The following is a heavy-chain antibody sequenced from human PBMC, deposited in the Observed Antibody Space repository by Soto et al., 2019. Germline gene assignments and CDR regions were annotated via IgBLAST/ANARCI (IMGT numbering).Heavy chain of an antibody. Sequence: PGGSLRLSCAASGFTFSSYAMSWVRQAPGKGLEWVSAISGSGGSTYYADSVKGRFTISRDNSKNTLYLQMNSLRAEDTAVYYWARDLGAVATYFDYWGQGTLVTVSS. CDR3: ARDLGAVATYFDY. D-gene: IGHD5-12*01. CDR1: GFTFSSYA. J-gene: IGHJ4*02. CDR2: ISGSGGST. V-gene: IGHV3-23*01.